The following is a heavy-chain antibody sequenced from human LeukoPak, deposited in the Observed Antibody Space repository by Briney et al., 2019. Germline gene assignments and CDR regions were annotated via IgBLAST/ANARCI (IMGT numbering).Heavy chain of an antibody. CDR1: GFTVSSNY. CDR2: IYSGGST. Sequence: PGGSLRLSCAASGFTVSSNYMSWVRQAPGKGLEWVSVIYSGGSTYYADSVKGRFTISRDNAKNSLYLQMNSLRAEDTAVYYCARVLRVWAMDTALDYWGQGTLVTVSS. D-gene: IGHD5-18*01. CDR3: ARVLRVWAMDTALDY. J-gene: IGHJ4*02. V-gene: IGHV3-53*01.